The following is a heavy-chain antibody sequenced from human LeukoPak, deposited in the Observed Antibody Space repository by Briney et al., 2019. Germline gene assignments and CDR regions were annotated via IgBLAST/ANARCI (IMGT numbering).Heavy chain of an antibody. CDR1: GFTFNGYG. V-gene: IGHV3-30*02. J-gene: IGHJ6*03. CDR3: AKDRCSNGIGCYYYYMDV. CDR2: IQYDGSNQ. D-gene: IGHD2-8*01. Sequence: PGWSLRLSCAAPGFTFNGYGMHWVRQAPGKGLEWVAYIQYDGSNQQYADSVKGRFIISRDSSKNLLYLQMNSLRAEDTAVYYCAKDRCSNGIGCYYYYMDVWGKGTTVTISS.